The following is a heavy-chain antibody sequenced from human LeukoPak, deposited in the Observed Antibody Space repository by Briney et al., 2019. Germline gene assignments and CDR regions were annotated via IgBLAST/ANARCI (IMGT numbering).Heavy chain of an antibody. CDR1: GFTFSNNW. CDR3: ARGRISMVRGLIGVTHFDS. D-gene: IGHD3-10*01. J-gene: IGHJ4*02. CDR2: IKQDGSEK. Sequence: PGGSLRLSCAASGFTFSNNWMRWVRQAPGKGVEGVANIKQDGSEKYYVDSVKGRFTVCKDNGRNSLFLQKNSLRTEDTAVYYCARGRISMVRGLIGVTHFDSWGQGTLATVSS. V-gene: IGHV3-7*01.